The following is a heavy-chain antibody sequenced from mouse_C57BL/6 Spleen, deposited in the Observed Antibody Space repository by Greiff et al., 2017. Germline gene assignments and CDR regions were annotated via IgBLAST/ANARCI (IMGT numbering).Heavy chain of an antibody. Sequence: DVQLVESGGGLVQSGRSLRLSCATSGFTFSDFYMEWVRQAPGKGLEWIAASRNKANDYTTEYSASVKGRFIVSRDTSQSILYLQMNALRAEDTAIYYCARGDQGAWFAYWGQGTLVTVSA. CDR2: SRNKANDYTT. CDR1: GFTFSDFY. CDR3: ARGDQGAWFAY. J-gene: IGHJ3*01. V-gene: IGHV7-1*01.